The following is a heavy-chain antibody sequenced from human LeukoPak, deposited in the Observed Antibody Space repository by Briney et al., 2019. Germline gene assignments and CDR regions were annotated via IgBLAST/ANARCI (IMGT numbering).Heavy chain of an antibody. V-gene: IGHV3-33*01. CDR3: ASSSGWYLSSDY. CDR2: IWYDGSDK. Sequence: GGSLRLSCAASGLIFRTYGMHWVRQAPGKGLEWVAVIWYDGSDKYHADSVKGRFTISRDNSKNMLYLQMNSLRAEDTAVYYCASSSGWYLSSDYWGQGTLVTVSS. CDR1: GLIFRTYG. D-gene: IGHD6-19*01. J-gene: IGHJ4*02.